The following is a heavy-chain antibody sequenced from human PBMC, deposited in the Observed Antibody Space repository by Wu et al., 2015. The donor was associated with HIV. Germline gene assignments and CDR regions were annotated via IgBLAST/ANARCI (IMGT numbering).Heavy chain of an antibody. CDR3: AAGAGKRGYSYGYVPWVFDY. Sequence: QMQLVQSGPEVKKPGTSVKVSCKASGFTFTSSAMQWVRQARGQRLEWIGWIVVGSGNTNYAQKFQERVTITRDMSTSTAYMELSSLRSEDTAVYYCAAGAGKRGYSYGYVPWVFDYVGQGTLVTVS. D-gene: IGHD5-18*01. V-gene: IGHV1-58*02. CDR1: GFTFTSSA. CDR2: IVVGSGNT. J-gene: IGHJ4*02.